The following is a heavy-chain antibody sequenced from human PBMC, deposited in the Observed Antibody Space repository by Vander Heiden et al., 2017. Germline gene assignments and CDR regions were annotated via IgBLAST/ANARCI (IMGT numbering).Heavy chain of an antibody. J-gene: IGHJ6*02. CDR2: VNPISGGT. CDR1: GYTFTRYD. V-gene: IGHV1-8*01. D-gene: IGHD2-2*02. Sequence: QVQLVQSGAEVKKPGASVQVSCRASGYTFTRYDIIWVRQATGQGLEWMGRVNPISGGTDYAQQFKGRVTMTRNTSINTVYMELSSLRSEDTAVYFCAKDLHCSSPSCSTLENDYGMDIWGQGTTVTVSS. CDR3: AKDLHCSSPSCSTLENDYGMDI.